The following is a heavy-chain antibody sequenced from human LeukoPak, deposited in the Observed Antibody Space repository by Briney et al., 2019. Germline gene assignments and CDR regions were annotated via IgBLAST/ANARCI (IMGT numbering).Heavy chain of an antibody. D-gene: IGHD6-13*01. J-gene: IGHJ4*02. CDR2: ISSSGSTI. CDR1: GFTFSDYY. CDR3: ARVGSPLAAAATDY. V-gene: IGHV3-11*01. Sequence: GGSLRLSCAASGFTFSDYYMSWIRQAPGKGLEWVSYISSSGSTIYYADSVKGRFTISRDNAKNSPYLQMNSLRAEDTALYHCARVGSPLAAAATDYWGQGTLVTVSS.